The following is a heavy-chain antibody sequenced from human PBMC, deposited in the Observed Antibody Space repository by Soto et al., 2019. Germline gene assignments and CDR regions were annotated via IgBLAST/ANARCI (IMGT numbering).Heavy chain of an antibody. D-gene: IGHD6-19*01. CDR1: GITLDSAW. Sequence: EVPLVESGGGLVQPGESLTLSCAASGITLDSAWVNWVRQAPGKGLEWVAQAKRKAAGGAIDYAAPVKGRFIISRDDSKNMAYLQMNSLKIEDTALYYCTTGYGSDWYGWGQGTLVTVSS. V-gene: IGHV3-15*01. J-gene: IGHJ4*02. CDR3: TTGYGSDWYG. CDR2: AKRKAAGGAI.